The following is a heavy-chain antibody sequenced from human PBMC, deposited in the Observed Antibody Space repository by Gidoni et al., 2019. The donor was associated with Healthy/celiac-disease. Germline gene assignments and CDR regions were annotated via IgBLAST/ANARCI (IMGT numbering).Heavy chain of an antibody. Sequence: EVQLVESGGGLVKPGGSLRLSCAASGFTFSNAWMSWVRQAPGKGLEWVGRIKSKTDGGTTDYAAPVKGRFTISRDDSKNTLYLQMNSLKTEDTAVYYCTTFVVVTAPPTSDAFDIWGQGTMVTVSS. V-gene: IGHV3-15*01. CDR2: IKSKTDGGTT. J-gene: IGHJ3*02. CDR3: TTFVVVTAPPTSDAFDI. CDR1: GFTFSNAW. D-gene: IGHD2-21*02.